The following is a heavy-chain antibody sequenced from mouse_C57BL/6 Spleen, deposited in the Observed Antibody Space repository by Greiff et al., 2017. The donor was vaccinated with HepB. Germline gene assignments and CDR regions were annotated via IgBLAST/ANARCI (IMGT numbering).Heavy chain of an antibody. CDR1: GYAFSSYW. D-gene: IGHD1-1*01. CDR3: ARIGSSWRYFDV. CDR2: IYPGDGDT. V-gene: IGHV1-80*01. Sequence: VQLQQSGAELVKPGASVKISCKASGYAFSSYWMNWVKQRPGKGLEWIGQIYPGDGDTNYNGKFKGKATLTADKSSITAYMQLSSLTYEDSAVYFCARIGSSWRYFDVWGTGTTVTVSS. J-gene: IGHJ1*03.